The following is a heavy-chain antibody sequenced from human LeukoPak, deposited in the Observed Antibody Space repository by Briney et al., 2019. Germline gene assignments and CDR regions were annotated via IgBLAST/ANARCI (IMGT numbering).Heavy chain of an antibody. V-gene: IGHV4-34*01. CDR3: ARDRRTPWGYFDL. Sequence: SETLSLTCAVYGGSFSGYYWSWIRQPPGKGLEWIGEINHSGSTNYNPSLKSRVTMSVDTSKNQFSLKLSSVTAADTAVYYCARDRRTPWGYFDLWGRGTLVTVSS. CDR2: INHSGST. J-gene: IGHJ2*01. CDR1: GGSFSGYY. D-gene: IGHD7-27*01.